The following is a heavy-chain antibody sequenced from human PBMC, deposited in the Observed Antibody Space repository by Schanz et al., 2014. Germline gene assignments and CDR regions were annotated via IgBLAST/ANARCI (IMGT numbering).Heavy chain of an antibody. Sequence: EVHLVESGGGLVQPGGSLRLSCAASGFTFRNNWMHWFRQGPGKGLEWVSAISGSGGSTYYADSVKGRFTISRDNSKNTLYLQMNSLRAEDTAVYYCAKGSVVVVAATLPFDYWGQGTLVTVSS. V-gene: IGHV3-23*04. CDR1: GFTFRNNW. D-gene: IGHD2-15*01. CDR3: AKGSVVVVAATLPFDY. CDR2: ISGSGGST. J-gene: IGHJ4*02.